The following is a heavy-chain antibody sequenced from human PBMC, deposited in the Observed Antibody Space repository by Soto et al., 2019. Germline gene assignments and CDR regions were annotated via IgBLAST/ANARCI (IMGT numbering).Heavy chain of an antibody. D-gene: IGHD1-26*01. CDR1: GGSISSSSFY. CDR3: ARRRIVPTTNFDY. V-gene: IGHV4-39*01. J-gene: IGHJ4*02. Sequence: SETLSLTCTVSGGSISSSSFYWGWIRQPPGKGLEWIGHIFHTGATYYNPTLKSRLRMSVDTSKNQFSLNLSSVTATDTAVYYCARRRIVPTTNFDYWGQGTLVTVSS. CDR2: IFHTGAT.